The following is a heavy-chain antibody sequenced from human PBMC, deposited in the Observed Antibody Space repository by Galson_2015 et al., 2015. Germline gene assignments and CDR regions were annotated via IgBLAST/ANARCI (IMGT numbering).Heavy chain of an antibody. CDR1: GFSHSTSGVG. J-gene: IGHJ4*02. CDR3: AHFDPYEFHIDY. CDR2: IYWNDDK. V-gene: IGHV2-5*01. Sequence: PALAKPTQTLTLTCTFSGFSHSTSGVGVGWIRQPPGKALEWLALIYWNDDKRYSPSLKSRLTVTKDTSKNQVVLTMTNMDPVDTATYYCAHFDPYEFHIDYWGQGTLVTVSS. D-gene: IGHD3-9*01.